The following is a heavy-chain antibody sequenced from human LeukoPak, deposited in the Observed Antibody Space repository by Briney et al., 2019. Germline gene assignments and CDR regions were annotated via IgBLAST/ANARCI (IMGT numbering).Heavy chain of an antibody. CDR1: GFTFSSYS. Sequence: GGSLRLSCAASGFTFSSYSMNWVRQAPGKGLEWVSSISSSSSYIYYADPVKGRFTISRDNAKNSLYLQMNSLRAEDTAVSYCARAPHYSNYGPYYYGMDVWGQGTTVTVSS. V-gene: IGHV3-21*01. J-gene: IGHJ6*02. CDR2: ISSSSSYI. CDR3: ARAPHYSNYGPYYYGMDV. D-gene: IGHD4-11*01.